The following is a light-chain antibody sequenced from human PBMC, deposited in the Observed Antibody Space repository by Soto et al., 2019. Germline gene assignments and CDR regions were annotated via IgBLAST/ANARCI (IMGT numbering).Light chain of an antibody. CDR1: QSVSSSF. Sequence: EIVLTQSPGTLSLSPGERATLSCRASQSVSSSFLAWHQQKPGQAPRLLIYGASSRATGIPDRFSGSGSGTDFTLTISRLEPEDFAVYYCQQYGNSPRTFGQGTKEEIK. J-gene: IGKJ1*01. CDR2: GAS. V-gene: IGKV3-20*01. CDR3: QQYGNSPRT.